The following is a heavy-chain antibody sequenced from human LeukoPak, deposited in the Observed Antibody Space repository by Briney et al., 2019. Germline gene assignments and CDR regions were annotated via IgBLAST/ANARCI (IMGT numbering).Heavy chain of an antibody. CDR2: IYYSGSA. D-gene: IGHD3-16*01. V-gene: IGHV4-59*01. J-gene: IGHJ6*03. CDR1: GGSISSYY. CDR3: ARDGVMGYYMDV. Sequence: SETLSLTCTVSGGSISSYYWSWIRQPPGKGLEWIGYIYYSGSANYNPSLKSRVTISVDTSKNQFSLKLSSVTAADTAVYYCARDGVMGYYMDVWGKGTTVTISS.